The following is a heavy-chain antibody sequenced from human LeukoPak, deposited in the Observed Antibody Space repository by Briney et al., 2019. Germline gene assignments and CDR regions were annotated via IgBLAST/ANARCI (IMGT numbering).Heavy chain of an antibody. V-gene: IGHV4-38-2*02. Sequence: PSETLSLTCTVSGYSISSGYYWGWIRQPPGKGLEWTGSIDHSGSTYYNPSLKSRVTISVDTSKNQFSLKLSSVTAADTAVYYCARDSSVVVAAPWKNWFDPWGQGTLVTVSS. CDR2: IDHSGST. D-gene: IGHD2-15*01. J-gene: IGHJ5*02. CDR3: ARDSSVVVAAPWKNWFDP. CDR1: GYSISSGYY.